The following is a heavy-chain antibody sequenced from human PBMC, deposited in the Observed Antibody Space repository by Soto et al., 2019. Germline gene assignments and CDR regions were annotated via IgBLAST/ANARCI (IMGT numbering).Heavy chain of an antibody. CDR1: GYIFSRYG. Sequence: QVQLVQSGPEVRKPGASVKVSCKASGYIFSRYGISWVRQAPGQGLEWMAWISGYNGNTKFGERVQGRVNVTTDTSTSTAYMELRSLRSDDTAVYYCAREAAAERNYYGLHVWGQGTTVIVSS. CDR2: ISGYNGNT. CDR3: AREAAAERNYYGLHV. D-gene: IGHD6-13*01. J-gene: IGHJ6*02. V-gene: IGHV1-18*04.